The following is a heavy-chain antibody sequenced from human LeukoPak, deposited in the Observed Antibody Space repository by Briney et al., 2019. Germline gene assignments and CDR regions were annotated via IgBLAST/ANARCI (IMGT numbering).Heavy chain of an antibody. CDR3: ARGGLVRGTINSLIGFDI. D-gene: IGHD3-10*01. J-gene: IGHJ3*02. CDR2: IRYDERNK. Sequence: PGGSLRLSCEASGFTFSSYAMHWVRRAPGKGLEWVAFIRYDERNKYYSDSVKGRFTISRDNSKNTLYLQMNSLRAEDTALYYCARGGLVRGTINSLIGFDIWGQGIMVTVSS. V-gene: IGHV3-30*02. CDR1: GFTFSSYA.